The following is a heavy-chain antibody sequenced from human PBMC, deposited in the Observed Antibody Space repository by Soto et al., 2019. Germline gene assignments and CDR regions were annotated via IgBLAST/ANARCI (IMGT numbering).Heavy chain of an antibody. Sequence: QVQLQESGPGLVRPSETLSLSCSVSGDSMATGGHYYNWIRHLPGKGLEWIGYIYYSGATHYSPSLRPRATISLDTSKNQFSLGLIPVTAADTALYFCARDKDLEPTVWGYWGQGIQVTVSS. CDR2: IYYSGAT. CDR1: GDSMATGGHY. D-gene: IGHD7-27*01. CDR3: ARDKDLEPTVWGY. J-gene: IGHJ4*02. V-gene: IGHV4-31*02.